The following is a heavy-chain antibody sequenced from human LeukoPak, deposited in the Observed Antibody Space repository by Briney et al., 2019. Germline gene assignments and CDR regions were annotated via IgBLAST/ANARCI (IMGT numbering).Heavy chain of an antibody. V-gene: IGHV4-34*01. D-gene: IGHD4-17*01. CDR3: ATIYGDYSDFDS. CDR2: ITHHGRI. Sequence: SETLSLTCAVSGGSLSNYYWSWIRQPPGKGLEWIGEITHHGRIHYNPSLKNRGTIFIDKTNNQFSLKLISVTAADTAVYYCATIYGDYSDFDSWGEGTLVTVSS. CDR1: GGSLSNYY. J-gene: IGHJ4*02.